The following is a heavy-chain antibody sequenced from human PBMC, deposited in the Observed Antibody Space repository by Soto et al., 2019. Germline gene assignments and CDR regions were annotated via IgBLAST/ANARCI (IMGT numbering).Heavy chain of an antibody. CDR2: IIPIFGTA. CDR3: ARAWGGQQLEENGMDV. D-gene: IGHD6-13*01. Sequence: SVKVSCKASGGTFSSYAISWVRQAPGQGLEWMGGIIPIFGTANYAQKFQGRVTITADESTSTAYMELSSLRSEDTAMYYCARAWGGQQLEENGMDVWGQGTTVTVSS. CDR1: GGTFSSYA. J-gene: IGHJ6*02. V-gene: IGHV1-69*13.